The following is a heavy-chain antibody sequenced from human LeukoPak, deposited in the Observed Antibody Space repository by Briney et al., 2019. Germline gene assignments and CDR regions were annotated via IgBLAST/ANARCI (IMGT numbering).Heavy chain of an antibody. V-gene: IGHV4-34*01. Sequence: SETLSLTCAVYGGSFSGYYWSWIRQPPGKGLEWIGEINHSGSTNYNPSLKSRVTIPVDTSKKQFSLKLSSVTAADTAVYYCVTYYFDSSGPKKNYWGQGTLVSVSS. J-gene: IGHJ4*02. CDR3: VTYYFDSSGPKKNY. CDR1: GGSFSGYY. D-gene: IGHD3-22*01. CDR2: INHSGST.